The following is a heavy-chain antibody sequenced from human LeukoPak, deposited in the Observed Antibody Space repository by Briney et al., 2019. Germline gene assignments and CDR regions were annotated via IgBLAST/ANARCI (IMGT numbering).Heavy chain of an antibody. V-gene: IGHV3-23*01. CDR3: AKTRRLRLGELSLGAFDI. CDR1: GFTFSSYA. Sequence: PGGSLRLSCAASGFTFSSYAMSWVRQAPGKGLEWVSAISGSGGSTYYADSVKGRFTISRDNSKNTLYLQMNSLRAEDTAVYYCAKTRRLRLGELSLGAFDIWGQGTMVTVSS. D-gene: IGHD3-16*02. J-gene: IGHJ3*02. CDR2: ISGSGGST.